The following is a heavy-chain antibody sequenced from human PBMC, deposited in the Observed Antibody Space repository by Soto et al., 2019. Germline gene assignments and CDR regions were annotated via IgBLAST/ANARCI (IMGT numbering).Heavy chain of an antibody. D-gene: IGHD2-2*01. V-gene: IGHV3-30-3*01. CDR2: ISYDGSNK. CDR1: GFTFSSYA. J-gene: IGHJ4*02. Sequence: VQLVESGGGVVQPGRSLRLSCAASGFTFSSYAMHWVRQAPGKGLEWVAVISYDGSNKYYADSVKGRFTISRDNSKNTLYLQMNSLRAEDTAVYYCARWDIPAAIGGRGYFDYWGQGTLVTVSS. CDR3: ARWDIPAAIGGRGYFDY.